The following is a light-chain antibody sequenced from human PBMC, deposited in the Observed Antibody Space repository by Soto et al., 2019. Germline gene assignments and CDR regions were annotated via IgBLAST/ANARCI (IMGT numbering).Light chain of an antibody. V-gene: IGLV1-40*01. J-gene: IGLJ3*02. CDR2: GNS. CDR3: QSYDSSQSGWV. Sequence: QSVLTQPPSVSGAPGQRVTISCTGSSSNIGAGYNVHWYQQLPGTAPKLLIYGNSNRPSGVPDRFSGSKSGTSASLAITGLQAEDVADYCQSYDSSQSGWVFGGGTNVTVL. CDR1: SSNIGAGYN.